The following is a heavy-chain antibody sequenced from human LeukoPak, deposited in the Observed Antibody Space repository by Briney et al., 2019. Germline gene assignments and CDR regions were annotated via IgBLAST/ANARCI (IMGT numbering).Heavy chain of an antibody. CDR3: VRGGGCSGSPMRYGTDV. J-gene: IGHJ6*02. CDR2: ISADGNHK. D-gene: IGHD6-19*01. V-gene: IGHV3-30-3*01. Sequence: PGGSLRLSCATSGFTFSKFGVHWVRQAPGKGLEWVADISADGNHKYYADSVKGRFTISRDNSKSTVYMEMNSLTIEDTAVYYCVRGGGCSGSPMRYGTDVWGQGTTVTVSS. CDR1: GFTFSKFG.